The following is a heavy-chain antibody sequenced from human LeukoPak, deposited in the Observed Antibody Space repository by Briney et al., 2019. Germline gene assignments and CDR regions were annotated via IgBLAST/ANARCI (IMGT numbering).Heavy chain of an antibody. CDR3: ARGYSSGWYGTYYYGMEV. CDR1: GYTFTTYG. V-gene: IGHV1-18*01. Sequence: GASVKVSCRASGYTFTTYGISWVRQATGQGLVWIGWISASKGNTNYAQKLQGRVTMTTDTSTSTAYMELRSLRSDDTAVYYCARGYSSGWYGTYYYGMEVWGQGTTVTVSS. J-gene: IGHJ6*02. CDR2: ISASKGNT. D-gene: IGHD6-19*01.